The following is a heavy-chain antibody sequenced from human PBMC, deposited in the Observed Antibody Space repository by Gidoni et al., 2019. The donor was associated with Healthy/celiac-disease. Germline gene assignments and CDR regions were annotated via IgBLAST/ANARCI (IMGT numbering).Heavy chain of an antibody. CDR1: GGSSSSYS. D-gene: IGHD3-9*01. CDR2: IYYSGSP. CDR3: ARDLPLRYFYLLLPDSYYYGMDV. Sequence: QLQLQESGAGLVKPSETLALTCTVSGGSSSSYSWSWIRQPPGKGLELIGYIYYSGSPNYEPSLKSRFTISVDTSNTQFSLKLSSVTAADTAVYYCARDLPLRYFYLLLPDSYYYGMDVWGQGTTVTVSS. V-gene: IGHV4-59*01. J-gene: IGHJ6*02.